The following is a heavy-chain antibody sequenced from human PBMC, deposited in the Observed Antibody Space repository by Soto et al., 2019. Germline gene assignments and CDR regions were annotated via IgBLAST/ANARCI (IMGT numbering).Heavy chain of an antibody. Sequence: GGSLRLSCSASGFTFSSFALSWVRQAPGMGLEWVSAISGSGDGTDYADSVKGRFTISRDNSKSTLYLQMNSLRAEDTAVYYCAGPGYSSQDYWGQGALVTVSS. V-gene: IGHV3-23*01. D-gene: IGHD5-18*01. J-gene: IGHJ4*02. CDR1: GFTFSSFA. CDR3: AGPGYSSQDY. CDR2: ISGSGDGT.